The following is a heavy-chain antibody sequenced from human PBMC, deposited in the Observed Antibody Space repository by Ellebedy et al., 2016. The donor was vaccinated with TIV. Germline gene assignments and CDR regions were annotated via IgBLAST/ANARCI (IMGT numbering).Heavy chain of an antibody. J-gene: IGHJ6*02. Sequence: GGSLRLSXVASGLTFSNYAMSWVRQAPGKGLEWVSDINGSGAKTYYADSVKGRFTISRDNSKNTLYLQMRSLRAEDTAVYYCAKVIRGNSGAYGMDVWGQGTTVTVSS. D-gene: IGHD4-23*01. CDR1: GLTFSNYA. V-gene: IGHV3-23*01. CDR3: AKVIRGNSGAYGMDV. CDR2: INGSGAKT.